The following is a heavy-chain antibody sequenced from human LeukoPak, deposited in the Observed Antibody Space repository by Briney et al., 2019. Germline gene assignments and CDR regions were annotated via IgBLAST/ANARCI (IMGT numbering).Heavy chain of an antibody. CDR1: GGTFSSYA. V-gene: IGHV1-69*13. D-gene: IGHD5-18*01. CDR2: IIPIFGTA. J-gene: IGHJ3*02. Sequence: ASVKVSRKASGGTFSSYAISWVRQAPGQGLEWMGGIIPIFGTANYAQKFQGRVTITADESTSTAYMELSSLRSEDTAVYYCARDSYGYFNDAFDIWGQGTMVTVSS. CDR3: ARDSYGYFNDAFDI.